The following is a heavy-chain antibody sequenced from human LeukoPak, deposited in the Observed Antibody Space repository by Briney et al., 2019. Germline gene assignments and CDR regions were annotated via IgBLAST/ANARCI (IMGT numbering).Heavy chain of an antibody. Sequence: ASVNVSCKVSGYTLTELSMHWVRQAPGKGLAGMGGFDPEDGETIYAQKFQGRVTMTEDTSTDTAYMELSSLRSEDTAVYYCATGRSRPPGYYGMDVWGQGTTVTVSS. CDR2: FDPEDGET. CDR1: GYTLTELS. CDR3: ATGRSRPPGYYGMDV. J-gene: IGHJ6*02. V-gene: IGHV1-24*01.